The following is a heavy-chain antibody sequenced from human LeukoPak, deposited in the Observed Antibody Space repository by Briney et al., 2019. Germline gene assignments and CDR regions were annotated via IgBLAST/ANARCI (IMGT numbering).Heavy chain of an antibody. V-gene: IGHV1-18*01. CDR2: ISAYNAYT. J-gene: IGHJ4*02. Sequence: SSVKVSCKSSGYTFTSYGITWVREAPGQELEWIGWISAYNAYTHYAQKFQGIVNMTTDTSTSTVYMELRSLRSDDTAVYYCARDLYSRRMDYYGSGSFFAYWGQGTQVTVSS. D-gene: IGHD3-10*01. CDR3: ARDLYSRRMDYYGSGSFFAY. CDR1: GYTFTSYG.